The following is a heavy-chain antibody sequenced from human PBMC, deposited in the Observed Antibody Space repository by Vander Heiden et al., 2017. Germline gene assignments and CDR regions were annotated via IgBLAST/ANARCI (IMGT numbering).Heavy chain of an antibody. CDR1: GGSISSYY. V-gene: IGHV4-59*01. CDR3: ARWEGGKKDCGFDY. J-gene: IGHJ4*02. Sequence: QVQLQESGPGLVTPSETLSLTCTVAGGSISSYYWSWIRQPPGKGLEWIGYMYYGGSKNYIPALKSRVTISVDTSKNQFSLKLRSVNAADTAVYYCARWEGGKKDCGFDYWGQGSLVTVSS. CDR2: MYYGGSK. D-gene: IGHD2-21*02.